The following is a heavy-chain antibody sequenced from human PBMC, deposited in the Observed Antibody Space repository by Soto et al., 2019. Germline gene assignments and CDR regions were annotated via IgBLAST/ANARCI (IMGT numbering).Heavy chain of an antibody. V-gene: IGHV3-21*01. Sequence: EVQLVESGGGLVKPGGSLRLSCTASGFTFSNYYMNWVRQAPGKGLEWVSSISSSSSYIYYADSMKGRFTISRDNANNSLYLQMNSLRAEDTAVYYCASRSSGVLYTHNPDCWGQGTLVTVSS. D-gene: IGHD1-20*01. J-gene: IGHJ4*02. CDR3: ASRSSGVLYTHNPDC. CDR2: ISSSSSYI. CDR1: GFTFSNYY.